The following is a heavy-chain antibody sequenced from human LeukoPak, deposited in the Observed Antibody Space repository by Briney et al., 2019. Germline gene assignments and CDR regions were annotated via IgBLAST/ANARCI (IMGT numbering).Heavy chain of an antibody. Sequence: GGSLRLSCAASGFTFSSYSVNWVRQAPGKGLEWVSSISSSSSYIYYADSVKGRFTISRDNARNSLYLQMNSLRAEDTAVYYCARDPYSGSYGNDYYYYMDVWGKGTTVTISS. CDR2: ISSSSSYI. J-gene: IGHJ6*03. CDR3: ARDPYSGSYGNDYYYYMDV. V-gene: IGHV3-21*01. D-gene: IGHD1-26*01. CDR1: GFTFSSYS.